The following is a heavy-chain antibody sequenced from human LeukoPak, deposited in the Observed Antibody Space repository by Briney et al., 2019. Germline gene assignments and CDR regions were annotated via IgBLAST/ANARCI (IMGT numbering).Heavy chain of an antibody. CDR3: ATGPSGYFFNY. Sequence: GGSLRLSCAVSGFTFCDYYMTWIRQAPGQGPEWISYISSSGGTIFYADSVKGRFTISRDNAKNSVYLQMNSLRAEDTAVYYCATGPSGYFFNYWGQGTLVTVSS. J-gene: IGHJ4*02. D-gene: IGHD2-8*02. CDR1: GFTFCDYY. V-gene: IGHV3-11*04. CDR2: ISSSGGTI.